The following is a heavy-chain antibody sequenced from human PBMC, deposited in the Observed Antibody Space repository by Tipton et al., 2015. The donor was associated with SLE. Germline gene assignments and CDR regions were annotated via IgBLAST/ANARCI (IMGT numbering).Heavy chain of an antibody. D-gene: IGHD6-6*01. CDR2: INHSGST. Sequence: TLSLTCAVYGGSFSGYYWSWIRQPPGKGLEWIGEINHSGSTNYNPSLKSRVTISGDTSKNQFSLKLSSVTAADTAVYYCAREGLYSSSSHYFDYWGQGTLVTVSS. CDR3: AREGLYSSSSHYFDY. J-gene: IGHJ4*02. V-gene: IGHV4-34*01. CDR1: GGSFSGYY.